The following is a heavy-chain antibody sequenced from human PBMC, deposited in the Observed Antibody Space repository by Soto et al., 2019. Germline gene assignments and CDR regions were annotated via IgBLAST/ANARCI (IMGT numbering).Heavy chain of an antibody. CDR1: GGSISSSSYY. V-gene: IGHV4-39*01. J-gene: IGHJ4*02. CDR2: IYYSGST. D-gene: IGHD3-10*01. CDR3: ARQTRSGGYYFDY. Sequence: SETLSLTCTVSGGSISSSSYYWGWIRQPPGKGLEWIGSIYYSGSTYYNPSLKSRVTISVDTSKNQFSLKLSSLTAADTAVYYCARQTRSGGYYFDYWGQGTLVTVSS.